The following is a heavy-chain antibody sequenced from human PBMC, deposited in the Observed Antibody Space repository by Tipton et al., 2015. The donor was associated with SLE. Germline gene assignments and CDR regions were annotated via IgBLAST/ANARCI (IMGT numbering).Heavy chain of an antibody. Sequence: QLVQSGAEVKKPGSSVKVSCKASGGTFSSYAISWVRQAPGQGLEWMGGIIPIFGTSTYAQNFQGRVSITADESTSTAYMDLSSLRSEDTAVYYCARDRGVAADMDIWGKGTNVTVSS. CDR1: GGTFSSYA. V-gene: IGHV1-69*01. CDR2: IIPIFGTS. CDR3: ARDRGVAADMDI. D-gene: IGHD3-10*01. J-gene: IGHJ6*04.